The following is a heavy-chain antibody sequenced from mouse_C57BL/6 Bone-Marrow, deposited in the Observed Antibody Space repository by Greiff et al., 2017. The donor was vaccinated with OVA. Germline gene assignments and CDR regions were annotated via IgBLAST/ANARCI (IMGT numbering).Heavy chain of an antibody. Sequence: VQLQQSGAELVKPGASVKMSCKASGYTFTSYWITWVKQRPGQGLEWIGDIYPGSGSTNYNEKFKSKATLTVDTSSSTAYMQLSSLTSEDSAVYYCATYSIYYAMDYWGQGTSVTVSS. CDR3: ATYSIYYAMDY. CDR2: IYPGSGST. CDR1: GYTFTSYW. J-gene: IGHJ4*01. D-gene: IGHD2-10*01. V-gene: IGHV1-55*01.